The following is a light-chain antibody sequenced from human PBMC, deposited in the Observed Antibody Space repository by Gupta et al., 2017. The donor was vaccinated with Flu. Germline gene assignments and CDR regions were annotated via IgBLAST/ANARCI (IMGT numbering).Light chain of an antibody. V-gene: IGKV3-11*01. CDR1: QSVSSY. J-gene: IGKJ1*01. CDR2: DAS. CDR3: QQRSNWPRT. Sequence: EIVLTQSPATLSLSPGERATLSCRASQSVSSYLAWYQQKPGQAPRLLIYDASNRATGTPARFSGSGSGTDFTLTISSLEPEDFAVYYCQQRSNWPRTFGQGTKVEIE.